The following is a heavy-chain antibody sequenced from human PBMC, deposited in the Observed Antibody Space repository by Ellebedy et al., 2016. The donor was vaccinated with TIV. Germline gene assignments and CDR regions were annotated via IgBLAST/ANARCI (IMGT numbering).Heavy chain of an antibody. D-gene: IGHD3-10*01. CDR3: AKESGFGSEGLDS. Sequence: GGSLRLSXTASGFSFDVYTMHWVRHVPGKGLEWVSLITWDGSDTFYADSVRGRFTISRDNIKNSLYLQMDSLKTEDAALYYCAKESGFGSEGLDSWGRGSLVTVSS. CDR1: GFSFDVYT. V-gene: IGHV3-43*01. J-gene: IGHJ4*02. CDR2: ITWDGSDT.